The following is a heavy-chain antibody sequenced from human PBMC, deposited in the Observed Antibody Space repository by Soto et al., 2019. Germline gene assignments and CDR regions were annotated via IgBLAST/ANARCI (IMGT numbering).Heavy chain of an antibody. CDR2: IWYDGSNK. Sequence: GGSLRLSCAASGFTFSSYGMHWVRQAPGKGLEWVAVIWYDGSNKYYADSVKGRFTISRDNSKNTLYLQMNSLRAEDTAVYYCARDRGITMIVVASGYYYGMDVWGQGTTVTVSS. J-gene: IGHJ6*02. CDR3: ARDRGITMIVVASGYYYGMDV. V-gene: IGHV3-33*01. D-gene: IGHD3-22*01. CDR1: GFTFSSYG.